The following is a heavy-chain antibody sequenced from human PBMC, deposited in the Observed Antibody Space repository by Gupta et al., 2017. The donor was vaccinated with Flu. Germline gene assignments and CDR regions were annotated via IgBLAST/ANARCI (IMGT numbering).Heavy chain of an antibody. CDR3: ARGMDGGWFDP. CDR2: IRSKANSYAT. J-gene: IGHJ5*02. D-gene: IGHD3/OR15-3a*01. Sequence: EVQLVESGGGLVQPGGSLKLSCAASGVTFSGATMHLVRQASGKGLEWVSRIRSKANSYATLYAASVKGRFTISRDDSKNTAYLQMNSLQTDDTAVYYCARGMDGGWFDPRGQGTLVTVSS. CDR1: GVTFSGAT. V-gene: IGHV3-73*01.